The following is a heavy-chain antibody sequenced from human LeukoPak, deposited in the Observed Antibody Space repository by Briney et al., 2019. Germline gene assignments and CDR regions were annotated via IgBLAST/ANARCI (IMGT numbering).Heavy chain of an antibody. CDR3: ARVETHYYDSSGYPPNFDY. Sequence: GASVKVSCKASGYTFTSYGISWVRQAPGQGLEGMGWISAYNGNTNYAQKLQGRVTMTTDTSTSTAYMELRSLRSDDTAVYYCARVETHYYDSSGYPPNFDYWGQGTLVTVSS. D-gene: IGHD3-22*01. CDR1: GYTFTSYG. CDR2: ISAYNGNT. J-gene: IGHJ4*02. V-gene: IGHV1-18*01.